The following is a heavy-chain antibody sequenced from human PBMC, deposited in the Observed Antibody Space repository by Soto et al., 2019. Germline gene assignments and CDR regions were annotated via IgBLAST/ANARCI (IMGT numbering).Heavy chain of an antibody. CDR1: GGSISSGGYS. J-gene: IGHJ6*02. CDR2: IYHSGST. D-gene: IGHD4-17*01. Sequence: LSLTCAVSGGSISSGGYSWSWVRQPPGKGLEWIGYIYHSGSTYYNPSLKSRVTISVDRSKNQFSLKLSSVTAADTAVYYCAGDYGDYDYYYGMDVWGQGXTVTVYS. CDR3: AGDYGDYDYYYGMDV. V-gene: IGHV4-30-2*01.